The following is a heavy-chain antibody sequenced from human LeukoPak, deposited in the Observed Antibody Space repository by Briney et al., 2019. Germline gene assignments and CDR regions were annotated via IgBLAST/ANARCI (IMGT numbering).Heavy chain of an antibody. J-gene: IGHJ4*02. CDR3: ARDRGYDFWSGLFDY. Sequence: GGSLRLSCAASGFTFSSYSMNWVCQAPGKGLEWVSSISSSSSYIYYADSVKGRFTISRDNAKNSLYLQMNSLRAEDTAVYYCARDRGYDFWSGLFDYWGQGTLVTVSS. CDR1: GFTFSSYS. D-gene: IGHD3-3*01. V-gene: IGHV3-21*01. CDR2: ISSSSSYI.